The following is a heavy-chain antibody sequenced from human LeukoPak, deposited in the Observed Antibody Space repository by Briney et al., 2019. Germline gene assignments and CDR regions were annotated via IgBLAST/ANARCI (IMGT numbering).Heavy chain of an antibody. CDR3: ARDRSPYNWNSVGRFDP. J-gene: IGHJ5*02. D-gene: IGHD1-7*01. CDR2: ISAYNGNT. Sequence: GASVKVSCKASGYTFTSYGISWVRQAPGQGLEWMGWISAYNGNTNYAQKLQGRVTMTTDTSTSTAYMELRSLRSDDTAVYYCARDRSPYNWNSVGRFDPWGQGTLVTVSS. V-gene: IGHV1-18*01. CDR1: GYTFTSYG.